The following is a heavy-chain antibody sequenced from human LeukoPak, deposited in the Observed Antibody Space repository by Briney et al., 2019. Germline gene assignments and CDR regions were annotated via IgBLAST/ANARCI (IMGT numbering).Heavy chain of an antibody. CDR2: IWYDGSNK. CDR1: GFTFSTYG. V-gene: IGHV3-33*01. J-gene: IGHJ4*02. D-gene: IGHD2-15*01. Sequence: GRSLRLSCAASGFTFSTYGMHWVRQAPGKGLEWAAVIWYDGSNKYYADSVKGRFTISRDNSKNTLYLQMNSLRAEDTAVYYCARAPCSGNSCYSVDYWGQGTLVTVSS. CDR3: ARAPCSGNSCYSVDY.